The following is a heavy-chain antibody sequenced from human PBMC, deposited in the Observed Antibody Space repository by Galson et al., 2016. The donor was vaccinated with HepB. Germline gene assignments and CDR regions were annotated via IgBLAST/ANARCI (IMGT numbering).Heavy chain of an antibody. J-gene: IGHJ4*02. V-gene: IGHV3-7*01. D-gene: IGHD2-21*01. Sequence: SLRLSCAGSGFNFSDYWMNWVRQAPGKGLEWVANIKPDGSEKFYVDSVKGRFTISRDNSKKPLFLQINTLRAEDTAIYYCAREKPVLWSSDCWGQGTRVTVSS. CDR1: GFNFSDYW. CDR2: IKPDGSEK. CDR3: AREKPVLWSSDC.